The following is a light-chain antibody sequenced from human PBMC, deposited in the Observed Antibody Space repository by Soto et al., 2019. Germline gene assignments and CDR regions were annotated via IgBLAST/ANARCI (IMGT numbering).Light chain of an antibody. V-gene: IGKV3-11*01. Sequence: EIVLTQSPATLSLSPGERATLSCRASESIRTYLAWYQQKPGQAPRLLIYDASTRATGIPARFSGSGSGTDCTLTIGSLEPEDVAMYYCQQRSNWPITFGQGTRLEIK. CDR2: DAS. CDR3: QQRSNWPIT. CDR1: ESIRTY. J-gene: IGKJ5*01.